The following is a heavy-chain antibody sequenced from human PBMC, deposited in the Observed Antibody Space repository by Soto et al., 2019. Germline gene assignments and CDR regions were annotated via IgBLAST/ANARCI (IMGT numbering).Heavy chain of an antibody. CDR1: GYAFNSHE. D-gene: IGHD6-13*01. CDR2: ISGSGTT. V-gene: IGHV3-48*03. J-gene: IGHJ4*02. CDR3: ARGGIH. Sequence: EVRLVESGGGSGQPGGSLRLSCVACGYAFNSHEMNWIRQTPGKGLEWISSISGSGTTKYADSVKGRFTISRDNAHKSIYLEMNSLRVEDTGVYYCARGGIHWGQGALVTVSS.